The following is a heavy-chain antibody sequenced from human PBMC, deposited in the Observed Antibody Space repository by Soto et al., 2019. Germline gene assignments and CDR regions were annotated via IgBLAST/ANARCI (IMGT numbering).Heavy chain of an antibody. CDR1: GFTFSSYG. J-gene: IGHJ6*02. Sequence: QVQLVESGGGVVQPGRSLSLSCAASGFTFSSYGIHWVRQAPGKGLEWVAGIWYDGSNKYYADSVKGRFTISRDNSKNTLYLQMNSLRAEDTAVYYCAREVLVRGIKYHGMDVWGQGTTVTVSS. CDR3: AREVLVRGIKYHGMDV. D-gene: IGHD3-10*01. CDR2: IWYDGSNK. V-gene: IGHV3-33*01.